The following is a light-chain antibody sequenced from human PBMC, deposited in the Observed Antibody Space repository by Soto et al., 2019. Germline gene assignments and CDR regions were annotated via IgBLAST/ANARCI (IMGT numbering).Light chain of an antibody. J-gene: IGKJ1*01. CDR2: ITS. CDR1: QDISGW. V-gene: IGKV1-12*01. CDR3: QQASSFPWT. Sequence: DIQMTQSPSSVSASVGDRLNITCRASQDISGWLAWYQQKPGKAPKLLIYITSRLQNGVPSRFSGSGSGTDFTLTIDSLQPEDFATYYCQQASSFPWTFDQGTKVDI.